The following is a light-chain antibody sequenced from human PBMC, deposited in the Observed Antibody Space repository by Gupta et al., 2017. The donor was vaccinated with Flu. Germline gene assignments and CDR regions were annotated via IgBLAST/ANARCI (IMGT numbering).Light chain of an antibody. Sequence: SVLTQPPSLSVSPGQTATISCGGAKTGLKSVHWYQQTPGQAPLLVVYDNDDRPSGIPERFSGSNSANTATLTISRVEAGDEADYYCHLWDSPNDLWGFGGGTKLTVL. CDR1: KTGLKS. V-gene: IGLV3-21*02. J-gene: IGLJ3*02. CDR3: HLWDSPNDLWG. CDR2: DND.